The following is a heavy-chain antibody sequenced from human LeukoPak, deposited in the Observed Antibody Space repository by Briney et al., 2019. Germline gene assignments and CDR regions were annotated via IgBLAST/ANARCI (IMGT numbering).Heavy chain of an antibody. CDR3: ARDSDCAFDK. J-gene: IGHJ4*01. D-gene: IGHD2-21*02. CDR1: GFTFSSYV. CDR2: INHNAETI. V-gene: IGHV3-48*02. Sequence: PGGSLRLSCAASGFTFSSYVMSWVRQAPGKGLEWVSYINHNAETIYYADSVKGRFTISRDNAKNVLYLQMNRLGDGDTAVYYCARDSDCAFDKWGQRTLATVSS.